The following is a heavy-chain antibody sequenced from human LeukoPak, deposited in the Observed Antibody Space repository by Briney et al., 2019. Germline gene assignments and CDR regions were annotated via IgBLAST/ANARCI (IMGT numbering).Heavy chain of an antibody. CDR3: ARGVGHCGSTTCYFDY. Sequence: PGGSLRLSCVASGFTFSRYGLHWVRQAPGKGLEWVAFIRYDGSNKYYADSVKGRFTISRDNSKNTLNLQMNSLRAEDTAVYYCARGVGHCGSTTCYFDYWGQGTLVTVSS. J-gene: IGHJ4*02. V-gene: IGHV3-30*02. D-gene: IGHD2-2*01. CDR2: IRYDGSNK. CDR1: GFTFSRYG.